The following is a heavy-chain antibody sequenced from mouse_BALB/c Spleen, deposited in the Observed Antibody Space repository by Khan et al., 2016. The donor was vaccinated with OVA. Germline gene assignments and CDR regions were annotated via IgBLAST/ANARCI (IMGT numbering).Heavy chain of an antibody. D-gene: IGHD2-14*01. J-gene: IGHJ4*01. CDR2: IWGGGGT. V-gene: IGHV2-6-4*01. CDR3: ARAYYRYDCYYAMDY. Sequence: QVQLKQSGPGLVAPSQSLSITCTVSGFSLSRYNIHWVRQPPGKGLEWLGMIWGGGGTDYNSTLKSRLSISKDKSKSHVFLKMNSLQTDDSAMYYCARAYYRYDCYYAMDYWGQGTSVTVSS. CDR1: GFSLSRYN.